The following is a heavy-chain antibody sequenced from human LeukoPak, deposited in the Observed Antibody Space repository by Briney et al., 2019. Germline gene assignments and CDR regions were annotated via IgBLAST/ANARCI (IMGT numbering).Heavy chain of an antibody. CDR1: GYTFTSNY. Sequence: ASVKVSCKASGYTFTSNYMHWVRQAPGQGLEWMGVIAPSSGTTSYAQKFQGRVTMTRDTSTSTVYMELSSLRSEDTAVYYCARSYCSGGSCYLRIDYWGQGTLVTVSS. CDR2: IAPSSGTT. CDR3: ARSYCSGGSCYLRIDY. D-gene: IGHD2-15*01. J-gene: IGHJ4*02. V-gene: IGHV1-46*01.